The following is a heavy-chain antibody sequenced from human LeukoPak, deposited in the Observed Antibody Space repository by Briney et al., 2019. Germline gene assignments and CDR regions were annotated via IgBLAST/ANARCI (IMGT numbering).Heavy chain of an antibody. D-gene: IGHD2-2*01. V-gene: IGHV3-21*01. Sequence: GGSLRLSCAASGFTFSSYAMSWVRQAPGKGLEWVSSISSSSSYIYYADSVKGRFTISRDNAKNSLYLQMNSLRAEDTAVYYCARAAHRIVVVPAARSYYYMDVWGKGTTVTVSS. CDR3: ARAAHRIVVVPAARSYYYMDV. CDR2: ISSSSSYI. CDR1: GFTFSSYA. J-gene: IGHJ6*03.